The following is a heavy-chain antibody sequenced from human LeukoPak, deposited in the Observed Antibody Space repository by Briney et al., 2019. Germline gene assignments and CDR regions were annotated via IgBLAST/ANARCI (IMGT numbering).Heavy chain of an antibody. J-gene: IGHJ4*02. CDR2: IGSSSSYI. CDR1: GFTFSSYS. CDR3: AASTKHTAMVDY. D-gene: IGHD5-18*01. Sequence: KPGGSLRLPCAASGFTFSSYSMNWVRQAPGKGLEWVSSIGSSSSYIYYADSVKGRFTISRDNAKNSLHLQMNSLRAEDTAVYYCAASTKHTAMVDYWGQGTLVTVSS. V-gene: IGHV3-21*01.